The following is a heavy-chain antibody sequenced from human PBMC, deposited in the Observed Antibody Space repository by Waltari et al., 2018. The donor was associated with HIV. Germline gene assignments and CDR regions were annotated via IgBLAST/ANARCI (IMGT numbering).Heavy chain of an antibody. D-gene: IGHD3-22*01. CDR2: IYHSGST. V-gene: IGHV4-38-2*02. J-gene: IGHJ3*02. CDR3: ARSLSRYYDSSGYYYADAFDI. CDR1: GYSISSGYY. Sequence: QVQLQESGPGLVKPSETLSLTCTVSGYSISSGYYWGWIRQPPGKGLEWIGSIYHSGSTDYNPSLKSRVTISVDTSKNQFSLKLSSVTAADTAVYYCARSLSRYYDSSGYYYADAFDIWGQGTMVTVSS.